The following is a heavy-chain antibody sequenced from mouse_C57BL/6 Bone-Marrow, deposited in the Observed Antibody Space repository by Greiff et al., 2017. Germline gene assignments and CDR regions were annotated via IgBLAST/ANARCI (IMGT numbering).Heavy chain of an antibody. CDR1: GYTFTSYW. CDR3: ARGYDPFAY. CDR2: IDPSDSYT. D-gene: IGHD2-2*01. J-gene: IGHJ3*01. Sequence: QVQLQQPGAELVMPGASVKLSCKASGYTFTSYWMHWVKQRPGQGLEWIGEIDPSDSYTNNNQKFKGKSTLTVDKSSSTAYMQLSSLTSEDSAVYYCARGYDPFAYWGQGTLVTVSA. V-gene: IGHV1-69*01.